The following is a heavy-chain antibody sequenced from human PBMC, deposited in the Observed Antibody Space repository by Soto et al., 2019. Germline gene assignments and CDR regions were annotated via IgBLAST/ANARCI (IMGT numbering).Heavy chain of an antibody. V-gene: IGHV3-23*01. CDR2: ISGSDDST. J-gene: IGHJ4*02. CDR3: AKRSSSSTFDY. CDR1: GFTFSSYA. Sequence: EVQLLESGGGLVQPGESLRLSCAASGFTFSSYAMSWVRQAPGKGLEWVSGISGSDDSTYYADSVKGRFTISRDNYKNTLYLQMNSLRAEDTAVYYCAKRSSSSTFDYWGQGTLVTVSS. D-gene: IGHD6-6*01.